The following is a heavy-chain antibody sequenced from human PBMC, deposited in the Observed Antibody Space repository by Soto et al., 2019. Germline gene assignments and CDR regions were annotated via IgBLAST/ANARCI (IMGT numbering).Heavy chain of an antibody. J-gene: IGHJ3*02. CDR3: AHSGWTTVTTYDAFDI. CDR2: IYWDNAK. V-gene: IGHV2-5*02. Sequence: QITLKESGPTLVKPTQTLTLTCTFSGFSLSTSGVGVGWIRQPPGKALECLALIYWDNAKRYSPSLKSRLTITNDPSKKQVVLTMTNMDPVDTATYYCAHSGWTTVTTYDAFDIWGQGTMVTVSS. D-gene: IGHD4-17*01. CDR1: GFSLSTSGVG.